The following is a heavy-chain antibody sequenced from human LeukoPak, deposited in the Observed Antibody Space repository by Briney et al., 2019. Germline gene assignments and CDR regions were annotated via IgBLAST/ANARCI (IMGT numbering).Heavy chain of an antibody. J-gene: IGHJ4*02. V-gene: IGHV4-34*01. D-gene: IGHD3-22*01. CDR1: GGSFSGYY. Sequence: PSETLPLTCAVYGGSFSGYYWSWIRRPPGKGLEWIGEINHSGSTNYNPSLKSRVTISVDTSKNQFSLKLSSVTAADTAVYYCASKYYYDSSGYLDYWGQGTLVTVSS. CDR2: INHSGST. CDR3: ASKYYYDSSGYLDY.